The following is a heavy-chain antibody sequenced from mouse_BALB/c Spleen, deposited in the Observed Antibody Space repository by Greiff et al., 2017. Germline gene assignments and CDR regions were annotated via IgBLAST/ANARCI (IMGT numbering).Heavy chain of an antibody. V-gene: IGHV2-9*02. CDR2: IWAGGST. D-gene: IGHD2-4*01. CDR1: GFSLTSYG. J-gene: IGHJ3*01. CDR3: ASDDYDGFAY. Sequence: VMLVESGPGLVAPSQSLSITCTVSGFSLTSYGVHWVRQPPGKGLEWLGVIWAGGSTNYNSALMSRLSISKDNSKSQVFLKMNSLQTDDTAMYYCASDDYDGFAYWGQGTLVTVSA.